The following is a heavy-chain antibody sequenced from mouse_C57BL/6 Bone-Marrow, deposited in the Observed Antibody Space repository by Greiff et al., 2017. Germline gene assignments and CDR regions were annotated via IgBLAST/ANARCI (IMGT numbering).Heavy chain of an antibody. Sequence: EVQRVESGGDLVKPGGSLKLSCAASGFTFSSYGMSWVRQTPDQRLEWVGTISSGGSYTYYPDSVKGRVTISRDNAKNTLYLQMSRLKSEDTAMYYCARRDYDWFAYWGQGTLVTVSA. CDR1: GFTFSSYG. V-gene: IGHV5-6*01. CDR2: ISSGGSYT. D-gene: IGHD2-4*01. J-gene: IGHJ3*01. CDR3: ARRDYDWFAY.